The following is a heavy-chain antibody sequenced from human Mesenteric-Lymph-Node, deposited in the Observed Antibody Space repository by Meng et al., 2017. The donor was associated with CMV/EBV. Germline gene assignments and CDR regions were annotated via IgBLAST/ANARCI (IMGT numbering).Heavy chain of an antibody. CDR1: RVTLSAYG. CDR3: ARDLITYYYGSGSYYNPRKDY. Sequence: GESLKISCATSRVTLSAYGVHWVRQAPGRGLEWVAFIRPDKTDERYGDSVKGRFIISRDNSDHTVSLQMHSLRAEDTAVYYCARDLITYYYGSGSYYNPRKDYWGQGTLVTVSS. D-gene: IGHD3-10*01. J-gene: IGHJ4*02. V-gene: IGHV3-30*02. CDR2: IRPDKTDE.